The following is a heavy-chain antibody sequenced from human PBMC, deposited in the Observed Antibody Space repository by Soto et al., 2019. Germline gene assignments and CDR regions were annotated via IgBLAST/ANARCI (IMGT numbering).Heavy chain of an antibody. CDR1: GFTFSSYA. Sequence: GGSLRLSCAASGFTFSSYAMSWVRQAPGKGLEWVSAISGSGGSTYYADSVKGRFTISRDNSKNTLYLQMNSLRAEDTAVYYCAKLRSGSGWYGVDYWGQGTLVTVSS. D-gene: IGHD6-19*01. J-gene: IGHJ4*02. CDR3: AKLRSGSGWYGVDY. CDR2: ISGSGGST. V-gene: IGHV3-23*01.